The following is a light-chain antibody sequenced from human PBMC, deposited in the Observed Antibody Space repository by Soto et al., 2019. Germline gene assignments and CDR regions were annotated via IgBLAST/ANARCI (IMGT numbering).Light chain of an antibody. Sequence: DIVMTQSPLSLPVTPGEPASISCRSSQSLLHSNGYNYLDWYLQKPGQSPQLLIYLGSNRASGVPDRVSGSGSGTDFTLKISRVEAEDVGLYYCMQALQTLWTFGQGTKVEIK. V-gene: IGKV2-28*01. J-gene: IGKJ1*01. CDR3: MQALQTLWT. CDR2: LGS. CDR1: QSLLHSNGYNY.